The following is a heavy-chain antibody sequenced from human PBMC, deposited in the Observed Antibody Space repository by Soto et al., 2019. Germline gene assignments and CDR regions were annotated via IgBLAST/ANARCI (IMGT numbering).Heavy chain of an antibody. CDR2: LYYTGST. Sequence: SETLSLTCVVSGGSVSDSVYYWGWIRQPPGKGLEWIGSLYYTGSTYHSPSLKSRITISVDTSKNHFSLEVPPVTAADTAVYFCARGEGLASSDPPYCNHWGQGTLVTVSS. CDR1: GGSVSDSVYY. V-gene: IGHV4-39*02. D-gene: IGHD3-16*01. J-gene: IGHJ5*02. CDR3: ARGEGLASSDPPYCNH.